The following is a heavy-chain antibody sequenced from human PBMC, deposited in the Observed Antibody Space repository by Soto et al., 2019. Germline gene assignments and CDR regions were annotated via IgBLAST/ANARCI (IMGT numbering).Heavy chain of an antibody. J-gene: IGHJ6*03. CDR3: ARLRAPTHRFLEYNKRAYYYNYKHV. CDR2: IYYSGST. Sequence: SETLSLTCTVSGGSISSYYWSWIRQPPGMGLEWIGYIYYSGSTNYNPSLKSRITISVDTSKNQFSLKLSSVTAADTAVYYCARLRAPTHRFLEYNKRAYYYNYKHVWRKGTTVTVS. V-gene: IGHV4-59*08. CDR1: GGSISSYY. D-gene: IGHD3-3*01.